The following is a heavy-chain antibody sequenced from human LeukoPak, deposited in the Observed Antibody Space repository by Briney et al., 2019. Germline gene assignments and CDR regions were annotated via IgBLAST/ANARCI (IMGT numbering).Heavy chain of an antibody. Sequence: ASVKVSCKASGYTFTAYYMHWVRQAPGQGLEWMGWINPNSGGTNYAQKFQGRVTMTRDTSISTAYMELSRLRSDDTAVYYCARAARLSGYFDYWGQGTLVTVSS. J-gene: IGHJ4*02. D-gene: IGHD3-16*02. CDR2: INPNSGGT. CDR3: ARAARLSGYFDY. V-gene: IGHV1-2*02. CDR1: GYTFTAYY.